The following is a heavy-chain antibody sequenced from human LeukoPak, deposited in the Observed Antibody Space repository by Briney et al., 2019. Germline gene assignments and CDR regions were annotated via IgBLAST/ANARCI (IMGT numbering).Heavy chain of an antibody. CDR3: AHRLVGTSGWDRGCFDY. CDR1: GFSLSTGGVG. V-gene: IGHV2-5*02. CDR2: IYWDDDK. J-gene: IGHJ4*02. D-gene: IGHD6-19*01. Sequence: SGPTRVKPTQTLTVTCTFSGFSLSTGGVGVGWIRQPPGKALEWLALIYWDDDKRYSPSLKSRLTITEDTPKNQVVPTMTNMDPVDTATYYCAHRLVGTSGWDRGCFDYWGQGTLVTVSS.